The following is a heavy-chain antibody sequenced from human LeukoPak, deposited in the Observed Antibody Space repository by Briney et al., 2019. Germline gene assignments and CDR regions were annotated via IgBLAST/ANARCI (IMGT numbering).Heavy chain of an antibody. Sequence: PGGSLRLSCAASGFTFSSYGMHWVRQAPGKGLEWVAFIRYDGSNKYYADSVKGRFTISRDNSKNTLYLQMNSLRAEDTAVYYCAKDRPIVVVVAATRVRRFDYWGQGTLVTVSS. CDR3: AKDRPIVVVVAATRVRRFDY. CDR2: IRYDGSNK. J-gene: IGHJ4*02. D-gene: IGHD2-15*01. CDR1: GFTFSSYG. V-gene: IGHV3-30*02.